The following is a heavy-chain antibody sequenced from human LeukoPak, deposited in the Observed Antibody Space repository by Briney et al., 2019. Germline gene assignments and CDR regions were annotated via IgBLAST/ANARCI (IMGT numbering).Heavy chain of an antibody. CDR3: ARVLAGGHFDY. D-gene: IGHD6-13*01. Sequence: ASVKVSCKASGYTFTRYDINWVPQATGQGLEWMGWMKPNSGNTGYGQKFQGRVTMTRNTSISTAYMELSSLRSEDTAVCYCARVLAGGHFDYWGQGTLVTVSS. J-gene: IGHJ4*02. CDR2: MKPNSGNT. CDR1: GYTFTRYD. V-gene: IGHV1-8*01.